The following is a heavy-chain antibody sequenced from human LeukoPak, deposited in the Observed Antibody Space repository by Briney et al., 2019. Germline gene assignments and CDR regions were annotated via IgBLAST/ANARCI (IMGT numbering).Heavy chain of an antibody. Sequence: GGTLRLSCVASGFTFNTYGMSWVRQIPGKGLDWVSSISGNGRSIYYADSVKGRFTISRDNSKNTLYLQMNSLRAGDTAVYYCARGDGYNQLFDYWGQGTLVTVSS. CDR2: ISGNGRSI. V-gene: IGHV3-23*01. CDR3: ARGDGYNQLFDY. D-gene: IGHD5-24*01. J-gene: IGHJ4*02. CDR1: GFTFNTYG.